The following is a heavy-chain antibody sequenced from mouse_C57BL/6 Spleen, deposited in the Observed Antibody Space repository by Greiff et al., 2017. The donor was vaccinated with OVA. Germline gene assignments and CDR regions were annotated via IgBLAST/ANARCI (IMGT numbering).Heavy chain of an antibody. CDR1: GFTFSDYG. J-gene: IGHJ4*01. V-gene: IGHV5-17*01. CDR3: AREGHYYAMDY. CDR2: ISSGSSTI. Sequence: DVKLVESGGGLVKPGGSLKLSCAASGFTFSDYGMHWVRQAPEKGLEWVAYISSGSSTIYYADTVKGRFTISRDNAKNTLFLQMTSLRSEDTAMYYCAREGHYYAMDYWGQGTSVTVSS.